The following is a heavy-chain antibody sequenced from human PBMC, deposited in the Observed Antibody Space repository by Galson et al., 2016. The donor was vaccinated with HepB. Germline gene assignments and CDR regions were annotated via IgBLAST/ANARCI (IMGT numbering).Heavy chain of an antibody. V-gene: IGHV4-39*01. Sequence: SETLSLTCTVSGGSISSSNYFWGWIRQPPGKGLEWIGNFYNCGSTSYNPSLQSRVTISVDTSKNRISLKLSSVTAADTAVYHCARLYCSSTSCCGYCGMDVWGQGTTVTVSS. J-gene: IGHJ6*02. CDR1: GGSISSSNYF. CDR2: FYNCGST. CDR3: ARLYCSSTSCCGYCGMDV. D-gene: IGHD2-2*01.